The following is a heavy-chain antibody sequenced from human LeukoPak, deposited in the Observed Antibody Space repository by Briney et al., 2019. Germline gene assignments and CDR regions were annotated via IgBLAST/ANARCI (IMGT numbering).Heavy chain of an antibody. CDR3: ARGPFYPYYYDSSGYYDY. CDR1: GGSISSGGYY. J-gene: IGHJ4*02. V-gene: IGHV4-31*03. D-gene: IGHD3-22*01. Sequence: PSETLSLTCTVSGGSISSGGYYWSWIRQHPGTGLERIGYIYHSGSTYYNPSLKSRVTISVDTSKNQFSLKLSSVTAADTAVYYCARGPFYPYYYDSSGYYDYWGQGTLVTVSS. CDR2: IYHSGST.